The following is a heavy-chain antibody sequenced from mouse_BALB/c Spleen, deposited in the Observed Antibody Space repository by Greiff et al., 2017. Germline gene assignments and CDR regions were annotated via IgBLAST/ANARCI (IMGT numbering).Heavy chain of an antibody. D-gene: IGHD2-3*01. CDR1: GYTFTSYW. CDR3: ARDERLYDGYYYWYFDV. J-gene: IGHJ1*01. V-gene: IGHV1-69*02. Sequence: QVQLQQPGAELVKPGAPVKLSCKASGYTFTSYWMNWVKQRPGRGLEWIGRIDPSDSETHYNQKFKDKATLTVDKSSSTAYIQLSSLTSEDSAVYYCARDERLYDGYYYWYFDVWGAGTTVTVSS. CDR2: IDPSDSET.